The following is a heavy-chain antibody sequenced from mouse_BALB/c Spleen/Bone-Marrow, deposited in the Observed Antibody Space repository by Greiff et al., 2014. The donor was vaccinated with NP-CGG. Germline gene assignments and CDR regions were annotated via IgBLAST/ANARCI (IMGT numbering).Heavy chain of an antibody. V-gene: IGHV1S74*01. CDR1: GYSFTSYW. Sequence: VQLQQSGPQLVRPGASVKISCKASGYSFTSYWMHWVKQRPGQGLEWIGMIDPSDSETRLNQMFKDKATLTVDKSSSTAYMQRSSPTSEAFAVYSGASYGSSPAWFAYWGQGTLVTVSA. CDR3: ASYGSSPAWFAY. CDR2: IDPSDSET. D-gene: IGHD1-1*01. J-gene: IGHJ3*01.